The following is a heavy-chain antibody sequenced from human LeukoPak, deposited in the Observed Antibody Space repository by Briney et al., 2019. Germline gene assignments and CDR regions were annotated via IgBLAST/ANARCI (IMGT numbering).Heavy chain of an antibody. CDR2: ISGSGGRT. J-gene: IGHJ4*02. D-gene: IGHD2-21*02. CDR1: GFTFSTYA. CDR3: AKEMKLLFSPYYFDY. V-gene: IGHV3-23*01. Sequence: GGSLRLSCTASGFTFSTYAMTWVRQAPGKRLECVSAISGSGGRTYYADSVKGRFTISRDNSKNTLYLQMNSLRAEDTAVYYCAKEMKLLFSPYYFDYWGQGTLVTVSS.